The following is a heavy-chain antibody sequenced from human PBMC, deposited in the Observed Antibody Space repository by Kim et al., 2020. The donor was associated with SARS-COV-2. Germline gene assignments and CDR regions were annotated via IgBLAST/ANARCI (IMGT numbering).Heavy chain of an antibody. D-gene: IGHD6-19*01. CDR1: GFTFSSYA. CDR3: AKIRVAGISDDSGNWDY. CDR2: ISGSGGST. V-gene: IGHV3-23*01. J-gene: IGHJ4*02. Sequence: GGSLRLSCAASGFTFSSYAMSWVRQAPGKGLEWVSAISGSGGSTYYADSVKGRFTISRDNSKNTLYLQMNSLRAEDTAVYYCAKIRVAGISDDSGNWDYWGQGTLVTASS.